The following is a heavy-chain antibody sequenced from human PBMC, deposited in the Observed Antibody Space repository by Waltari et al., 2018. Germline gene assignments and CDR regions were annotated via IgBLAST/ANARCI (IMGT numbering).Heavy chain of an antibody. D-gene: IGHD3-3*01. J-gene: IGHJ6*03. V-gene: IGHV4-34*01. CDR3: ARANTIFGVVIQYYYYMDV. Sequence: QVQLQQWGAGLLKPSETLSLTCAVYGGSFSGYYWSWIRQPPGKGLEWIGEIHHSRSTNYNPSLKSRVTISVDTSKNQFSLKLSSVTAADTAVYYCARANTIFGVVIQYYYYMDVWGKGTTVTVSS. CDR1: GGSFSGYY. CDR2: IHHSRST.